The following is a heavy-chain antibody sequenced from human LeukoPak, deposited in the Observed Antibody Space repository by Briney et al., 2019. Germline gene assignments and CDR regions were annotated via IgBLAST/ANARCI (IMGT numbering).Heavy chain of an antibody. V-gene: IGHV4-59*01. J-gene: IGHJ5*01. D-gene: IGHD3-22*01. Sequence: ETLSLTCTVSGASISTFYWSWIRQPPGKGLEWIGYLFFSGSTSYNPSLKSRVIISVGTSGNQFSLKLSSVTAADTVVYYCARAGGGYSFDSWGQGTLVTVSS. CDR2: LFFSGST. CDR3: ARAGGGYSFDS. CDR1: GASISTFY.